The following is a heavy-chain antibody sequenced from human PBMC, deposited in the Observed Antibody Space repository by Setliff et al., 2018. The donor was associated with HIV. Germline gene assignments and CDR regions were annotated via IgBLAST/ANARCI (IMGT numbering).Heavy chain of an antibody. J-gene: IGHJ4*02. CDR3: ATGESIGAAPFDY. D-gene: IGHD6-13*01. CDR2: FNPEDGET. V-gene: IGHV1-24*01. CDR1: GYTLTELS. Sequence: GASVKVSCKVSGYTLTELSMHWVRQAPGKGLEWMGGFNPEDGETIYAQKVQGRVTMTEDTSTDTAYMELSSLRSEDTAVYYGATGESIGAAPFDYWGQGTLVTVSS.